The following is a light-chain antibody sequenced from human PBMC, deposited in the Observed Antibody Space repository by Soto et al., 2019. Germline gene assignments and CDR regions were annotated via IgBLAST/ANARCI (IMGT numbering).Light chain of an antibody. J-gene: IGLJ1*01. CDR2: TDD. CDR1: SSNIGSNA. Sequence: QSVLTQPPSASGTPGQRVTISCSGSSSNIGSNAVSWYQQLPGTAPKLLICTDDQRPSGVPDRFSGSKSGTSASLAISGLQSEDEADYYCAAWDDILNGYVFGGGTKLTVL. V-gene: IGLV1-44*01. CDR3: AAWDDILNGYV.